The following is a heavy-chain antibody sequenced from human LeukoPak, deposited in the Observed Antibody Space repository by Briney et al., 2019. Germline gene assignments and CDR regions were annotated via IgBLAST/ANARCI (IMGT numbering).Heavy chain of an antibody. J-gene: IGHJ6*02. D-gene: IGHD1-1*01. Sequence: GASVKVSCKASGYIFTDYYIHWIRQAPGQGLEWMGWIDPNSGGTHHAPNFQGRATMTRDTSSSTVYMDLSRLRSADTAIYYCAGSRTPFYYYGMHVWGLGTSVTVSS. CDR1: GYIFTDYY. V-gene: IGHV1-2*02. CDR2: IDPNSGGT. CDR3: AGSRTPFYYYGMHV.